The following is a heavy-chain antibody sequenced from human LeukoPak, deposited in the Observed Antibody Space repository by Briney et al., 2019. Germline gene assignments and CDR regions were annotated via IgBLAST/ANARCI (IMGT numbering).Heavy chain of an antibody. Sequence: SETLSLTCTVSGGSISSSTYYWGWIRQPPGKGLEWIGSIFYGGRTYYNPSLKSRVTMSVDTSKNQFSLRLSSVNAADTAVYYCARDILATSIAAPYYWGQGTLVTVSS. CDR3: ARDILATSIAAPYY. J-gene: IGHJ4*02. CDR2: IFYGGRT. D-gene: IGHD6-13*01. V-gene: IGHV4-39*07. CDR1: GGSISSSTYY.